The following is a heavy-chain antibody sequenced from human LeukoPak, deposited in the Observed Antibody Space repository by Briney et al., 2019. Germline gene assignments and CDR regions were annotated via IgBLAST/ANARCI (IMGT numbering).Heavy chain of an antibody. CDR2: IYYSGST. J-gene: IGHJ3*02. V-gene: IGHV4-31*03. Sequence: PSETLSLTCTVSGGSISSGGYYWSWIRQHPGKGLEWIGYIYYSGSTYYNPSLKSRVTISVDTSKNQFSLKLSSVTAADTAVYYCARAGYCSSTTCPDAFDIWGQGTKVTVSS. CDR3: ARAGYCSSTTCPDAFDI. D-gene: IGHD2-2*01. CDR1: GGSISSGGYY.